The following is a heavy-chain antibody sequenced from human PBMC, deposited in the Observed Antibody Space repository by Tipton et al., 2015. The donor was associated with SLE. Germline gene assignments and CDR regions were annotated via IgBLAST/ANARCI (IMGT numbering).Heavy chain of an antibody. V-gene: IGHV4-59*01. D-gene: IGHD3-3*01. CDR3: ASRVITIFGIEDAFDI. J-gene: IGHJ3*02. Sequence: TLSLTCTLSDGSISSYYWSWIRQPPGKGLAWIGYIYYSGGSNYNPSLKSRVTISVDTSKNQFSLKLSSVTAADTAVYYCASRVITIFGIEDAFDIWGQGTMVTVSS. CDR2: IYYSGGS. CDR1: DGSISSYY.